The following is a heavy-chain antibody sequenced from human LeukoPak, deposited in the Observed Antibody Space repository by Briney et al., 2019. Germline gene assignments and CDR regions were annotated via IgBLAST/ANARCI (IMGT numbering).Heavy chain of an antibody. CDR2: LYSGGAT. CDR3: ARGNGNVGGRLDP. Sequence: GGSLRLSCAASGFSVSGIHMNWVRQAPGKNLEWVSGLYSGGATYYADSLGGRFTISRDPSKNTVYLQMTSLRVDDSAINYCARGNGNVGGRLDPWGRGTRVTVSS. J-gene: IGHJ5*02. CDR1: GFSVSGIH. V-gene: IGHV3-66*01. D-gene: IGHD4-23*01.